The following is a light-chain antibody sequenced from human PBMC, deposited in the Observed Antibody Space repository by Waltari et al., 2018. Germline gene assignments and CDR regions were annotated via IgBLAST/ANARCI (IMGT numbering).Light chain of an antibody. CDR2: DAS. V-gene: IGKV3-11*01. J-gene: IGKJ1*01. Sequence: EIVLTQSPATLSLSPGERATLPCRASQSVSSYLGWYQQKPGQAPRLLLYDASNRATGIPARFSGSGSGTDFTLTISSLEPEDFAVYYCQQRTNWPPTFGQGTKVEIK. CDR3: QQRTNWPPT. CDR1: QSVSSY.